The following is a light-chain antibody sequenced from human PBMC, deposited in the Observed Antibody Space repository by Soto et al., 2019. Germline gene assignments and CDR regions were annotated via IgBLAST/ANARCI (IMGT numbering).Light chain of an antibody. Sequence: EIVMTQSPATLSVSPGERATLSCRASQSVSNNLGWYQQKPGQAPRLLIYDASTRATGVPARFSGSGSGTEFTLTLSSLQLDDFALYYCQQYNDWPSYTFGQGTNLEIK. CDR3: QQYNDWPSYT. CDR2: DAS. CDR1: QSVSNN. J-gene: IGKJ2*01. V-gene: IGKV3-15*01.